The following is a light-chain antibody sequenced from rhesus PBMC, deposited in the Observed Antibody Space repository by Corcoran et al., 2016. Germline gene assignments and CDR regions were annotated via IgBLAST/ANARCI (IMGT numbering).Light chain of an antibody. CDR2: WAS. CDR3: QQYCSTPYS. V-gene: IGKV4-1*01. J-gene: IGKJ2*01. Sequence: DIVMTQFPDSLAVSLGERVTIYCKSSQSLLYSSNNKNYLAWYQQKPGQAPKLLIYWASTRESGVPNRVGGSGSGIYFPLTISDLQAEDVAVYYCQQYCSTPYSFGQAAKVEIK. CDR1: QSLLYSSNNKNY.